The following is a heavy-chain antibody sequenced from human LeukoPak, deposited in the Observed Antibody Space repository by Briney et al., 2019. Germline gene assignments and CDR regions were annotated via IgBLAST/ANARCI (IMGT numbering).Heavy chain of an antibody. CDR1: GYTFTSYD. CDR2: MNPNSGNT. CDR3: ARYGDYDSYFQH. D-gene: IGHD4-17*01. J-gene: IGHJ1*01. V-gene: IGHV1-8*01. Sequence: ASVKVSCKASGYTFTSYDSNWVRQATGQGLEWMGWMNPNSGNTGYAQKFQGRVTMTRNTSISTAYMELSSLTSEDTAVYYCARYGDYDSYFQHWGQGTLVTVSS.